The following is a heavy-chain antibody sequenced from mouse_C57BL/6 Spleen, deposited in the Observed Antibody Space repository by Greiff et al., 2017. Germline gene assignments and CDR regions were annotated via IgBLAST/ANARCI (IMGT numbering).Heavy chain of an antibody. Sequence: VQLQQSGAELVRPGASVTLSCKASGYTFTDYEMHWVKQTPVHGLEWIGAIDPETGGTAYNQKFKGKAILTADKSSSTAYMELRSLTSEDSAVYYCTRSRYYGNYFDYWGQGTTLTVSS. CDR3: TRSRYYGNYFDY. D-gene: IGHD1-1*01. J-gene: IGHJ2*01. CDR2: IDPETGGT. V-gene: IGHV1-15*01. CDR1: GYTFTDYE.